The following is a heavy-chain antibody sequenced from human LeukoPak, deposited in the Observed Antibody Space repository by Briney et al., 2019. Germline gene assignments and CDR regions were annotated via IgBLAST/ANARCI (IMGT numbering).Heavy chain of an antibody. Sequence: PGGSLRLPCAASGFTFSDYYMSWIRQAPGKGLEWVSYRSGRYIYYADFVRGRFTISRDNAKNSLYLQMNSLRAEDTAVYYCAKDRPYRNHYGDYHFDYWGQGTLVTVSS. CDR2: RSGRYI. V-gene: IGHV3-11*01. CDR1: GFTFSDYY. J-gene: IGHJ4*02. CDR3: AKDRPYRNHYGDYHFDY. D-gene: IGHD4-17*01.